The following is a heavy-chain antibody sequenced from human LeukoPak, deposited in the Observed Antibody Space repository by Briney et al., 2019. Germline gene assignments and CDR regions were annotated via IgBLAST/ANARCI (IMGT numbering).Heavy chain of an antibody. V-gene: IGHV3-30*04. CDR2: ISYDGSNK. CDR1: GFTFSSYA. Sequence: AGSLRLSCAASGFTFSSYAMHWVRQAPGKGLEWVAVISYDGSNKYYADSVKGRFTISRDNSKNTLYLQMNSLRAEDTAVYYCARGGEYFDYWGQGTLVTVSS. J-gene: IGHJ4*02. D-gene: IGHD3-10*01. CDR3: ARGGEYFDY.